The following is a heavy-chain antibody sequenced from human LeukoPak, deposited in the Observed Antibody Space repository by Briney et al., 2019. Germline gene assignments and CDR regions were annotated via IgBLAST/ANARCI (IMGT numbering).Heavy chain of an antibody. V-gene: IGHV3-48*03. CDR1: GFTFSSYE. CDR2: ISSSGSTI. D-gene: IGHD3-10*02. Sequence: VGSLRLSCAASGFTFSSYEMTWVRQAPGKGLGWVSYISSSGSTIYYADSVKGRFTISRDNAKNSLYLQMNSLRAEDTAVYYCAELGITMIGGVWGKGTTVTISS. CDR3: AELGITMIGGV. J-gene: IGHJ6*04.